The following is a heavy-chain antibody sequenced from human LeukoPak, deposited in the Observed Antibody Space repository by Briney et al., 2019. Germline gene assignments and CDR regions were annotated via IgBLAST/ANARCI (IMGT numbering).Heavy chain of an antibody. V-gene: IGHV4-59*01. D-gene: IGHD5-18*01. CDR1: GGSISSSY. J-gene: IGHJ6*03. CDR2: IYYSGSP. Sequence: SETQSLTCTVSGGSISSSYWSWIRQPPGKGLEWIGYIYYSGSPNYNPSLKSRVTISVDTSKNQFSLKLSSVTAADTAVYYCAREREWIQLPAMRSYYYMDVWGKGTTVTVSS. CDR3: AREREWIQLPAMRSYYYMDV.